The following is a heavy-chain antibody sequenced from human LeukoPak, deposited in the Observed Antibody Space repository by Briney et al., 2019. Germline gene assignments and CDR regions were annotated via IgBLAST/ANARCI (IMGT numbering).Heavy chain of an antibody. CDR3: ARYYYASGTKAFDI. V-gene: IGHV4-59*01. CDR2: IHYSGST. CDR1: GGSITPYY. J-gene: IGHJ3*02. Sequence: SETLSLTCAVSGGSITPYYWSWVRQPPGKGLEWIGYIHYSGSTKYNPSLQSRVTISVDTSNNQLSLKLSSATAADTAVYYCARYYYASGTKAFDIWGQGTMVTVSS. D-gene: IGHD3-10*01.